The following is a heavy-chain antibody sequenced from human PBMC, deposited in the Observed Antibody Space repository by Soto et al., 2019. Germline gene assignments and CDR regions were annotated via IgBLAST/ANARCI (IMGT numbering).Heavy chain of an antibody. V-gene: IGHV3-30*04. D-gene: IGHD3-3*01. J-gene: IGHJ6*02. CDR1: GFIINNYA. CDR2: ISYDGSNK. CDR3: ARRQDFGGPHYYYGMDV. Sequence: QVQLVESGGGVVQPGRSLRVSCAASGFIINNYAMHWVRQTPGEGLEWMAVISYDGSNKHYADSVKGRFTISRDNSKNTLYLQMNNLRPDDSAVYYCARRQDFGGPHYYYGMDVWGQGTTVTVSS.